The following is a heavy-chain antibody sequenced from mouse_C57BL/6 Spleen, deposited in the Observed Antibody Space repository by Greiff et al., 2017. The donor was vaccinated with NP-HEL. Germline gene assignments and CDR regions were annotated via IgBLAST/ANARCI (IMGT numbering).Heavy chain of an antibody. CDR3: ARGYDYDGADY. CDR1: GYTFTSYW. Sequence: QVQLQQPGAELVRPGSSVKLSCKASGYTFTSYWMDWVKQRPGQGLEWIGNIYPSDSETHYTQKFKDKATLTVDKSSSTAYMQLSSLTSEDSAVYSCARGYDYDGADYWGQGTTLTVSS. V-gene: IGHV1-61*01. CDR2: IYPSDSET. D-gene: IGHD2-4*01. J-gene: IGHJ2*01.